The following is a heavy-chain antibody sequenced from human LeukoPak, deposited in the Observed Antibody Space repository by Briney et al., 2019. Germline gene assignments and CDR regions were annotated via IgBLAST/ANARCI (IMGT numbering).Heavy chain of an antibody. J-gene: IGHJ4*02. CDR2: ISSSSSYI. Sequence: VGSLRLSCAASGFTFSSYSMNWVRQAPGKGLEWVSSISSSSSYIYYADSVKGRFTISRDNAKNSLYLQMNSLRAEDTAVYYCARGGTVTTYFDYWGQGTLVTVSS. CDR1: GFTFSSYS. V-gene: IGHV3-21*01. CDR3: ARGGTVTTYFDY. D-gene: IGHD4-11*01.